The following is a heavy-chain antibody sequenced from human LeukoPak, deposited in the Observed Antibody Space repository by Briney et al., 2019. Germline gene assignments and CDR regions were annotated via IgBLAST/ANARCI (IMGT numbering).Heavy chain of an antibody. CDR3: ASGRSYDSSGLDY. J-gene: IGHJ4*02. CDR2: ISWNSGSI. Sequence: GGSLRLSCAASGFTFDDYAMHWVRQAPGKGLGWVSGISWNSGSIGYADSVKGRFTISRDNAKNSLYLQMNSLRAENTALYYCASGRSYDSSGLDYWGQGTLVTVSS. D-gene: IGHD3-22*01. V-gene: IGHV3-9*01. CDR1: GFTFDDYA.